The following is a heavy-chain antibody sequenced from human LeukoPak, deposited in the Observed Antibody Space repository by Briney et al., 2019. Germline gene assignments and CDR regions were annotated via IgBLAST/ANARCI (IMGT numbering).Heavy chain of an antibody. CDR1: GFTFSSNA. CDR2: ISSNGGST. V-gene: IGHV3-64*01. Sequence: GGSLRLSCAASGFTFSSNAMHWVRQAPGKGLEYVSAISSNGGSTYYANSVKGRFTISRDNSKNTLYLQMGSLRAEDMAVYYCARAYSSSWYYFDYWGQGTLVTVSS. J-gene: IGHJ4*02. CDR3: ARAYSSSWYYFDY. D-gene: IGHD6-13*01.